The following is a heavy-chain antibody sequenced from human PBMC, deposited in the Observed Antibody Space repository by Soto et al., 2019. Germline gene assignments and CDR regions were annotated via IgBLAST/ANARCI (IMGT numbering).Heavy chain of an antibody. CDR3: AREWLQLGFAFDI. D-gene: IGHD5-12*01. CDR2: IYHSGST. V-gene: IGHV4-38-2*02. CDR1: CYSISSGYY. Sequence: SETLSLTCAVSCYSISSGYYWGWIRQPPGKGLEWIGSIYHSGSTYYNPPLKSRVTISVDTSKNQFSLKLSSVTAADTAVYYCAREWLQLGFAFDIWGQGTMVS. J-gene: IGHJ3*02.